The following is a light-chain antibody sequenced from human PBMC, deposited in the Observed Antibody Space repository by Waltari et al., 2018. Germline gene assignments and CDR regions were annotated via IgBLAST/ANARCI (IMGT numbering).Light chain of an antibody. CDR2: AAT. V-gene: IGKV1-39*01. Sequence: DIQMTQSPSSLSASVGDRVTITCRASQRISSYLNWYQQKPGKAPKLLIYAATSLQSGVPSRFSGSGSATDFTLTISSLQPEDFTTYYCQQSYSTPLTFGGGTKVEIK. CDR1: QRISSY. CDR3: QQSYSTPLT. J-gene: IGKJ4*01.